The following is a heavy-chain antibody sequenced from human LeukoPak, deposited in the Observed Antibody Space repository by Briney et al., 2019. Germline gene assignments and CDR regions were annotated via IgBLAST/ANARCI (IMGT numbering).Heavy chain of an antibody. V-gene: IGHV1-69*05. CDR2: IIPIFGTA. J-gene: IGHJ5*02. D-gene: IGHD6-13*01. CDR3: ARGLWEQLGPWFDP. Sequence: SVKVSCKASGGTFSSYAISWVRQAPGQGLEWMGRIIPIFGTATYAQKFQGRVTITTDESTSTAYMELSSLRSEDTAVYYCARGLWEQLGPWFDPWGQGTLVTVSS. CDR1: GGTFSSYA.